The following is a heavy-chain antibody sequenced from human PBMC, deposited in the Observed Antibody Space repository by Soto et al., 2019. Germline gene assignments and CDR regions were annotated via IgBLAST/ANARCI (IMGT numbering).Heavy chain of an antibody. V-gene: IGHV3-23*01. CDR3: AKRDEKGSGSYYPLGGFDI. Sequence: GGSLRLSCAASGYTFSSYAMSWVRQAPGKGLEWVSAISGSGGSTYYADSVKGRFTISRDNSKNTLYLQMNSLRAEDTAVYYSAKRDEKGSGSYYPLGGFDIWGQGTMVTVSS. J-gene: IGHJ3*02. CDR1: GYTFSSYA. D-gene: IGHD3-10*01. CDR2: ISGSGGST.